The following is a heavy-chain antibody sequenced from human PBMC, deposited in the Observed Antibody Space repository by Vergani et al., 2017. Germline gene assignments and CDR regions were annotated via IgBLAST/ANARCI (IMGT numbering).Heavy chain of an antibody. CDR3: ARVNTETNGHLDYYYYMDV. Sequence: QVQLQQWGGGLLKPSETLSLTCVVNGGSFTSYHWTWIRQSPGEGLEWVADIDHTGRPDYNPSLKSRLTMSVDKSRNQFSLTHNSVTATDTAIYFCARVNTETNGHLDYYYYMDVLVEGTAVTVS. J-gene: IGHJ6*03. CDR2: IDHTGRP. V-gene: IGHV4-34*01. CDR1: GGSFTSYH. D-gene: IGHD4-11*01.